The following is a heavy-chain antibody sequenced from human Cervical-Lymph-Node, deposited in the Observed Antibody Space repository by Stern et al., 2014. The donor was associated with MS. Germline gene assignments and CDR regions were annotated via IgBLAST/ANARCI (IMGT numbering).Heavy chain of an antibody. CDR2: IYWYDQK. V-gene: IGHV2-5*01. J-gene: IGHJ4*02. CDR1: GFSLSTSGLG. CDR3: AHRTAGPFDY. Sequence: QITLKESGPALVKPTQTLTLTCTFSGFSLSTSGLGVGWIRQPPGEALELLAYIYWYDQKRYSPSLKSRLTITKDTSKNQVVLTLTNVDPVDTATYYCAHRTAGPFDYWGQGTLVTVSS.